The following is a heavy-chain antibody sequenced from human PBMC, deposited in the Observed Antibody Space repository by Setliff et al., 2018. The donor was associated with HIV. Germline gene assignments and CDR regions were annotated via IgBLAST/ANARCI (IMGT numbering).Heavy chain of an antibody. Sequence: PSETLSLTCTVSGGSIGSNTYYWGWIRQPPGKGLEWIGSIFYTGNTYYNPSLKSRVSISVDMSKKRFSLKLTSVTAADTAVYYCARGVAAAGLWGQGTLVTSPQ. D-gene: IGHD6-13*01. J-gene: IGHJ4*02. CDR3: ARGVAAAGL. CDR2: IFYTGNT. V-gene: IGHV4-39*07. CDR1: GGSIGSNTYY.